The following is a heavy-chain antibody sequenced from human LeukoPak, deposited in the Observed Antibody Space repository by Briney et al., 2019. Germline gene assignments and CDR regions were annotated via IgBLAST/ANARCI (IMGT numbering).Heavy chain of an antibody. CDR1: GDSVSSNSAD. CDR3: AKWSGIRFDP. V-gene: IGHV6-1*01. J-gene: IGHJ5*01. CDR2: TYYRSKWYN. D-gene: IGHD2-15*01. Sequence: SQTLSLTCAISGDSVSSNSADWNWIRQSPSRGLEWLGRTYYRSKWYNDYAVSVKSRITINPDTSKNQFSLQLNSVTPDDTAVYYCAKWSGIRFDPWGQGTLVTVSS.